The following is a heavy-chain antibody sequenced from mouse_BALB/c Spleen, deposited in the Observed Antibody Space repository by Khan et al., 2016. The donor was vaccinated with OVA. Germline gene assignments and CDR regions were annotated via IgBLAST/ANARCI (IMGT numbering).Heavy chain of an antibody. J-gene: IGHJ2*01. CDR1: GFTFSGFG. D-gene: IGHD2-3*01. CDR3: ARTGYYCLDY. Sequence: EVELVESGGGLVQPGGSRKLSCAASGFTFSGFGMHWVRQAPEKGLEWVAYISSGSSTIYYADTVKGRFSISRDNPKNTLFLQMTSLRSEDTAMYFCARTGYYCLDYWGQGTTLTVSS. CDR2: ISSGSSTI. V-gene: IGHV5-17*02.